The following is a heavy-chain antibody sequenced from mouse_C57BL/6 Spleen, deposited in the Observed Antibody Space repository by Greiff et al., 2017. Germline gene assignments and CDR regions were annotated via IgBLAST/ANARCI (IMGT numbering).Heavy chain of an antibody. CDR1: GFTFSDYG. CDR3: ARGGYYDYYAMDY. Sequence: EVMLVESGGGLVKPGGSLKLSCAASGFTFSDYGMHWVRQAPEKGLEWVAYISSVSSTIYYADTVKGRFTISRDNAKNTLFLQMTSLRSEDTAMYYCARGGYYDYYAMDYWGQGTSVTVSS. V-gene: IGHV5-17*01. J-gene: IGHJ4*01. CDR2: ISSVSSTI. D-gene: IGHD2-3*01.